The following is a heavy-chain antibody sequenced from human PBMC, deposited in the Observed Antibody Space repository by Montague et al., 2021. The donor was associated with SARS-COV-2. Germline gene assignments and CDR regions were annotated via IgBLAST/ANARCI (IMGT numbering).Heavy chain of an antibody. V-gene: IGHV4-4*07. J-gene: IGHJ4*02. CDR1: GDSISYFY. CDR2: VSPSGST. Sequence: SETLSLTCTVSGDSISYFYWSWIRQPAGKGLEWIGRVSPSGSTNYNPSLNSRVTMSVDTSKKQFSLRLSPVTAADTAVYYCARDVVAAPGTFDYWGQGTLVTVSS. D-gene: IGHD6-13*01. CDR3: ARDVVAAPGTFDY.